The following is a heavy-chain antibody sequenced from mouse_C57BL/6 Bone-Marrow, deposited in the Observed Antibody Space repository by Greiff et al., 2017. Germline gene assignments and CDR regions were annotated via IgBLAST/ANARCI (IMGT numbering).Heavy chain of an antibody. CDR2: IFPGSGST. J-gene: IGHJ3*01. CDR1: GYTFTGYW. V-gene: IGHV1-9*01. CDR3: ASWRYSNSSWFAY. Sequence: VQLQQSGAELMQPGASVKLSCKATGYTFTGYWIEWVKQRPGHGLEWIGEIFPGSGSTNYNEKFKGKATFTADTTSNTAYMQLSSLTTEDSAIYYCASWRYSNSSWFAYWGQGTLVTVSA. D-gene: IGHD2-5*01.